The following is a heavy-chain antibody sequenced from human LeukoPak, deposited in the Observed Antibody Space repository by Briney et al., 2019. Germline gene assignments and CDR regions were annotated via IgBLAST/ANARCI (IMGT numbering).Heavy chain of an antibody. V-gene: IGHV3-23*01. CDR2: ISGSGGST. D-gene: IGHD4/OR15-4a*01. Sequence: GGSLRLSCAASGFTFSSYAMNWVRQAPGKGLEWVSAISGSGGSTYYADSVKGRFTISRDNAKNSLYLQMNSLRAEDTAVYYCARDRLLTPDAFDIWGQGTMVTVSS. CDR1: GFTFSSYA. CDR3: ARDRLLTPDAFDI. J-gene: IGHJ3*02.